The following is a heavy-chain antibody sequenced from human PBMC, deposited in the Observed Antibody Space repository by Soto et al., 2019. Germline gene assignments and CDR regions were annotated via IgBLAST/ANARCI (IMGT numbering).Heavy chain of an antibody. J-gene: IGHJ4*02. CDR3: AKTSALSGCYMAFDY. V-gene: IGHV3-23*01. CDR1: GFTFSTYA. Sequence: EVQLLESGGGLVQPGGSLRLSCAVSGFTFSTYAMSWVRQAPGKGLEWVSDSRGSGGSTHYADSVKGRFTISRDTSKNELYLQMNSLRADDTAVYYCAKTSALSGCYMAFDYWGQGTLVTVSS. CDR2: SRGSGGST. D-gene: IGHD3-10*01.